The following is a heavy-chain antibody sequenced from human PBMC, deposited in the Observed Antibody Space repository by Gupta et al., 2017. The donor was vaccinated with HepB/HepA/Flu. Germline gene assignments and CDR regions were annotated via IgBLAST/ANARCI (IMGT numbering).Heavy chain of an antibody. CDR1: GFSLNTSGMC. D-gene: IGHD5-18*01. Sequence: QVTLRESGPALVKPTQTLTLTCSFSGFSLNTSGMCVSWIRQPPEKALEWLARIDWDDDKYYSTSLRTRLTISKDTSKNQVVLTMTNMDPVDTATYYCARGRVGPSHSLDYWGQGTLVTVSS. J-gene: IGHJ4*02. CDR3: ARGRVGPSHSLDY. V-gene: IGHV2-70*15. CDR2: IDWDDDK.